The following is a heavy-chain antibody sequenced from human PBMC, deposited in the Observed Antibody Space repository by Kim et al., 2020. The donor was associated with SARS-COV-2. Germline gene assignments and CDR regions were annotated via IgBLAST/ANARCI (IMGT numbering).Heavy chain of an antibody. CDR3: AKADSRGSYFDS. V-gene: IGHV3-23*01. D-gene: IGHD6-19*01. J-gene: IGHJ4*02. Sequence: YYADSVKGGFSISRDNANDTVFLQLTSLRADDTAVYYCAKADSRGSYFDSWGQGNLVTVSS.